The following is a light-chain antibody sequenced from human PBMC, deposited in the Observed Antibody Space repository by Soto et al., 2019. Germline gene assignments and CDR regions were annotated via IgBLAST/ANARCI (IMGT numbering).Light chain of an antibody. CDR3: QQYYRTPPT. CDR2: GAS. V-gene: IGKV3-20*01. Sequence: EIVLTQSPGTLSLSPGERATLSCRASQGVSSSYLAWYQQKPGQAPRLLIYGASSRATGIPDRFSGSGSGTDFTLTISSLQAEDVAVYYCQQYYRTPPTFGQGTKVDIK. J-gene: IGKJ1*01. CDR1: QGVSSSY.